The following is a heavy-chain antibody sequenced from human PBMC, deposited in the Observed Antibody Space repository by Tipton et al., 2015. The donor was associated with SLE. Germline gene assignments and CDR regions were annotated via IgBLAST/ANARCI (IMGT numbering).Heavy chain of an antibody. V-gene: IGHV3-30-3*01. CDR2: ISYDGSNK. CDR3: ASSQHYYDTVRYFQH. D-gene: IGHD3-22*01. Sequence: SLRLSCAASGFTFSSYAMHWVRQAPGKGLEWVAVISYDGSNKYYADSVKGRFTISRDNSKNTLYLQMNSLRAEDTAVYYCASSQHYYDTVRYFQHWGQGTLVTVSS. CDR1: GFTFSSYA. J-gene: IGHJ1*01.